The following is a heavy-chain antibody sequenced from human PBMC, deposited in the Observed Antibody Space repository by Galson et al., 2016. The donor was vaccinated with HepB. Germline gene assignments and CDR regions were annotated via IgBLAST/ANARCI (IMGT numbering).Heavy chain of an antibody. J-gene: IGHJ5*02. Sequence: SETLSLTCVVSGGFLNGYYWGWIRQPPGKGLEWVGDISHAGRAIYRPSLESRLTISLDTSTNQFFLKLTSVTAADTAVYYCARGGSGNGDYVTNNYFGPWGQGILVTVSS. D-gene: IGHD4-17*01. V-gene: IGHV4-34*01. CDR1: GGFLNGYY. CDR2: ISHAGRA. CDR3: ARGGSGNGDYVTNNYFGP.